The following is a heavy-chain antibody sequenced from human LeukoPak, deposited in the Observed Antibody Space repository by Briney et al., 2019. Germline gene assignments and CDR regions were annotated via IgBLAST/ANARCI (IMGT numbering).Heavy chain of an antibody. CDR1: GFTFGDYA. CDR3: TRELPTGTTYGFDY. V-gene: IGHV3-49*04. CDR2: IRSKAYGGTT. Sequence: GGSLRLSCTASGFTFGDYAMSWVRQAPGKGLEWVGFIRSKAYGGTTEYAASVKGRFTISRDDSKSIAYLQMNSVETEDTAVYYCTRELPTGTTYGFDYWGQGTLVTVSS. J-gene: IGHJ4*02. D-gene: IGHD1-1*01.